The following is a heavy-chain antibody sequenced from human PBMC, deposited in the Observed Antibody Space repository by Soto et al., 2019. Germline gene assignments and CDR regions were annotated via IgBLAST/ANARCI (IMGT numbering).Heavy chain of an antibody. CDR2: IYYRGTT. J-gene: IGHJ3*02. Sequence: QVRLQESGPGLVKPSQTLSLTCIVSGGSITTGTNYWSWVRQHPGQGLEWIGYIYYRGTTYYNPSLKSRLTISIDPSENQFSLRLTSVTAADTAVYYCARVFGVGGAFDIWGQGRLVTVSS. CDR1: GGSITTGTNY. D-gene: IGHD3-16*01. V-gene: IGHV4-31*04. CDR3: ARVFGVGGAFDI.